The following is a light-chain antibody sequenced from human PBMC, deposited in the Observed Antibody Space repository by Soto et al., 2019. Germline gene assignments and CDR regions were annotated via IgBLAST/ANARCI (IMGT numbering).Light chain of an antibody. CDR3: CSYAGGSTFVV. CDR1: SNDVGSYNL. Sequence: QSALTQPASVSGSPGQSITISCTGTSNDVGSYNLVSWYQQHPGKAPKLIIYEGTKRPSGVSNRFSGSKSGNTASLTISGLQAEDEADYYCCSYAGGSTFVVFGGGTKLTVL. J-gene: IGLJ2*01. V-gene: IGLV2-23*03. CDR2: EGT.